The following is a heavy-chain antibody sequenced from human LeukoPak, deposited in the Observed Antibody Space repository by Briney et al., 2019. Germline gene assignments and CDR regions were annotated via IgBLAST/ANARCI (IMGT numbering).Heavy chain of an antibody. D-gene: IGHD6-19*01. Sequence: GGSLRLSCAASGFTFSSYAMSWVRQAPGKGLEWVSAISGSGGSTYYADSVKGRFTISRDNSKNTLYLQMNSLRAEDTAVYYCARSPGYSSGWYLDYWGQGTLVTVS. CDR1: GFTFSSYA. V-gene: IGHV3-23*01. J-gene: IGHJ4*02. CDR2: ISGSGGST. CDR3: ARSPGYSSGWYLDY.